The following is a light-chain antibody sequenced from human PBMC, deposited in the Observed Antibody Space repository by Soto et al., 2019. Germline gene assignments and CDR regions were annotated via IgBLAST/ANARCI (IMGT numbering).Light chain of an antibody. CDR3: QQYDNDSWT. J-gene: IGKJ1*01. CDR1: QRISSW. V-gene: IGKV1-5*03. Sequence: DIQMTQSPSTLSASVGDRVIITCRASQRISSWLAWYQQKPGKAPNLLIYKATTLKSGVPSRFSGSGSGTEFTLTISSLQPDDFATNNCQQYDNDSWTFGQGTKVEIK. CDR2: KAT.